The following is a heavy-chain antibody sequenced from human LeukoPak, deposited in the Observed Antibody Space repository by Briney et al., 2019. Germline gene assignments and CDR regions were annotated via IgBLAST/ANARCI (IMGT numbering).Heavy chain of an antibody. CDR3: ATVSYYYDSSGYQGYFQH. J-gene: IGHJ1*01. D-gene: IGHD3-22*01. CDR1: GYTLTELS. V-gene: IGHV1-24*01. CDR2: FDPEDGET. Sequence: GASVKVSCKVSGYTLTELSMHWVRQAPGKGLEWMGGFDPEDGETIYAQRFQGRVTMTEDTSTDTAYMELSSLRSEDAAVYYCATVSYYYDSSGYQGYFQHWGQGALVTVSS.